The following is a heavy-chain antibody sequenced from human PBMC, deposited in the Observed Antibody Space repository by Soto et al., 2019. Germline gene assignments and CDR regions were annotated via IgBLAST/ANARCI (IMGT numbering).Heavy chain of an antibody. CDR3: AKGEGDYYYYYYYYMDV. J-gene: IGHJ6*03. CDR1: GFTFSSYA. CDR2: ISGSGGST. Sequence: GGSLRLSCAASGFTFSSYAMSWVRQAPGKGLEWVSAISGSGGSTYYADSVKGRFTISRDNSKNTLYLQMNSLRAEDTAVYYCAKGEGDYYYYYYYYMDVWGKGTTVTVSS. D-gene: IGHD4-17*01. V-gene: IGHV3-23*01.